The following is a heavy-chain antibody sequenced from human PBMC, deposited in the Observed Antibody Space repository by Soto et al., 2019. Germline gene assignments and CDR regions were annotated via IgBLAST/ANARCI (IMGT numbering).Heavy chain of an antibody. CDR3: ATSQKGYNWNYFDH. Sequence: SETLSLTCAVSGGSISSGGYSWSWIRQPPGKGPEWIGSVFYTGFTSYNPSLESRVSVSVDTSKNQFSLKVSGVSAADTAVYYCATSQKGYNWNYFDHWGQGALVTVSS. CDR1: GGSISSGGYS. D-gene: IGHD1-20*01. CDR2: VFYTGFT. V-gene: IGHV4-30-2*03. J-gene: IGHJ4*02.